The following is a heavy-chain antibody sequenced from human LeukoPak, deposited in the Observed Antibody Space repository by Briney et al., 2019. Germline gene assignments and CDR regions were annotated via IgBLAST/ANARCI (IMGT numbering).Heavy chain of an antibody. J-gene: IGHJ4*02. CDR3: ARVYYDFWSGYRQSDY. D-gene: IGHD3-3*01. CDR2: ISSSSYI. CDR1: GVTFSGYS. V-gene: IGHV3-21*01. Sequence: VGSLRLSSAPPGVTFSGYSMNCVRQALGKGLEWVSSISSSSYIYYADSVKGRFTISRDNAKNSLYLQMNSLRAEDTAVYYCARVYYDFWSGYRQSDYWGQGTLVTVSS.